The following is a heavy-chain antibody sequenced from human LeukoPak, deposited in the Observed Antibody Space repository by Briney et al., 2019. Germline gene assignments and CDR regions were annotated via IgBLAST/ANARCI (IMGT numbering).Heavy chain of an antibody. D-gene: IGHD3-10*01. CDR2: IDWDDDK. CDR1: AFSLSTSGMC. CDR3: ARMVRGVPAYYFYMDV. Sequence: SGPTLVNPTQTLTLTCTFSAFSLSTSGMCVSWIRQAPGKALEWLARIDWDDDKYYSTSLKTRLTISKDTSKNQVVLTMTNMDPVDTATYYCARMVRGVPAYYFYMDVWGKGTTVTISS. J-gene: IGHJ6*03. V-gene: IGHV2-70*11.